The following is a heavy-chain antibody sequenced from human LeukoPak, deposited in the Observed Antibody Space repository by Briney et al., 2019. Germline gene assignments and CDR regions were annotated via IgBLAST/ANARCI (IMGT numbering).Heavy chain of an antibody. CDR3: AKGIRRYPEPSSWSCFDY. J-gene: IGHJ4*02. Sequence: GGSLRLSCAASEFTFSDYAMSWVRQPPGKGLEWVSAISGSGDSIYYVDSVKGRFTISRDNSKNTLYLQMSSLRPEDTAVYYCAKGIRRYPEPSSWSCFDYWGQGTLVTVSS. V-gene: IGHV3-23*01. D-gene: IGHD6-13*01. CDR1: EFTFSDYA. CDR2: ISGSGDSI.